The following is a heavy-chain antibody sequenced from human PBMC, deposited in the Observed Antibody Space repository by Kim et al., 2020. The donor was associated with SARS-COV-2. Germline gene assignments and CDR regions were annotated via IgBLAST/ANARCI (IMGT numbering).Heavy chain of an antibody. D-gene: IGHD1-26*01. CDR2: INHSGST. CDR3: ARVGMGRWELHGGGYFDY. V-gene: IGHV4-34*01. J-gene: IGHJ4*02. Sequence: SETLSLTCAVYGGSFSGYYWSWIRQPPGKGLEWIGEINHSGSTNYNPSLKSRVTISVDTSKNQFSLKLSSVTAADTAVYYCARVGMGRWELHGGGYFDYWGQGTLVTVSS. CDR1: GGSFSGYY.